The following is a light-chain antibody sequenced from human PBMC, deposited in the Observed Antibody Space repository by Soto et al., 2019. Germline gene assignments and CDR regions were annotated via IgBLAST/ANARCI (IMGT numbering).Light chain of an antibody. CDR3: QQYNNWPIT. CDR2: DAS. V-gene: IGKV3-15*01. CDR1: QSVSGD. J-gene: IGKJ5*01. Sequence: EIVLTQSPATLSVSPGERATLSCRASQSVSGDLAWYHHKPGQAPRLLIYDASTRALDTPARFAGSGAGTEFTFTISSLQSEDFAVYFCQQYNNWPITFGQGTRLEIK.